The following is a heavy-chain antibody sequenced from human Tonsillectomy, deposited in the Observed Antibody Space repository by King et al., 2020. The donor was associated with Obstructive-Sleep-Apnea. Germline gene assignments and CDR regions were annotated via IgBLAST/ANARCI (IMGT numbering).Heavy chain of an antibody. D-gene: IGHD6-19*01. CDR1: GFIFSSYA. Sequence: VQLVESGGGVVQPGRSLRLSCAASGFIFSSYAMHWVRQAPGKGLEWVAVISYDGSNKYYADSVKGRFTISRDNSKNTLYLQMNSLRAEDTAVYYCARGYSSGSGWFYYYGMDVWGQGTTVTVSS. CDR3: ARGYSSGSGWFYYYGMDV. CDR2: ISYDGSNK. J-gene: IGHJ6*02. V-gene: IGHV3-30-3*01.